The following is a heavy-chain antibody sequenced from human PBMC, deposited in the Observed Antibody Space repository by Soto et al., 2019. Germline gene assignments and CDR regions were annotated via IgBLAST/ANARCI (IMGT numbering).Heavy chain of an antibody. D-gene: IGHD3-16*01. J-gene: IGHJ6*03. CDR1: GGTFSSYA. CDR3: ARGGGLTGPGYMDV. Sequence: SVKVSCKASGGTFSSYAISWVRQAPGQGLEWMGGIIPIFGTANYAQKFQGRVTITADESTSTAYMELSSLRPEDTAVYYCARGGGLTGPGYMDVWGQGTTVTVSS. CDR2: IIPIFGTA. V-gene: IGHV1-69*13.